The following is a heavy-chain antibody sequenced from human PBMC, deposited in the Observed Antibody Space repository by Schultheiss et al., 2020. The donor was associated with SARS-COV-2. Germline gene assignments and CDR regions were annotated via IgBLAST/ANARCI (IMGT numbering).Heavy chain of an antibody. J-gene: IGHJ3*02. CDR2: IDWDDDK. D-gene: IGHD5-18*01. Sequence: SGPTLVKPTETLTLTCTVSGFSLSNARMGVSWIRQPPGKALEWLARIDWDDDKRYSPSLKSRLTITKDTSKNQVVLTMTNMDPVDTATYYCAHRLGSYGYRDAFDIWGQGTMVTVSS. CDR1: GFSLSNARMG. CDR3: AHRLGSYGYRDAFDI. V-gene: IGHV2-5*02.